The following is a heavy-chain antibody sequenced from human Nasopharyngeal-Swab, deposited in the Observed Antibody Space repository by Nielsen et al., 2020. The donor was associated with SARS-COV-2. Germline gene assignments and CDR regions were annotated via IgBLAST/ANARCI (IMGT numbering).Heavy chain of an antibody. J-gene: IGHJ3*02. CDR2: IYYSGST. V-gene: IGHV4-39*07. CDR1: GGSISSSSYY. Sequence: SETLSLTCTVSGGSISSSSYYWGWIRQPPGKGLEWIGSIYYSGSTYYNPSLKSRVTISVDTSKNQFSLKLSSVTAADTAVYYCARDLGVVTALHDAFDIWGQGTMVTVSS. CDR3: ARDLGVVTALHDAFDI. D-gene: IGHD2-21*02.